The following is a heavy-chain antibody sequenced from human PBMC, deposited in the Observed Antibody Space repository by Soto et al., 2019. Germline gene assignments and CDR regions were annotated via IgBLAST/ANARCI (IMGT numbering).Heavy chain of an antibody. V-gene: IGHV4-34*01. CDR3: ARARATIAAAAIFDC. CDR2: INHSGST. D-gene: IGHD6-13*01. Sequence: SETLSVTSAVDGGSFSGYCWSWIRQQPGKGLEWIGEINHSGSTNYNPSLKSRVTISVDTSKNQFSLKLSSVTAADTAAYYCARARATIAAAAIFDCWGQGTLVTVSS. CDR1: GGSFSGYC. J-gene: IGHJ4*02.